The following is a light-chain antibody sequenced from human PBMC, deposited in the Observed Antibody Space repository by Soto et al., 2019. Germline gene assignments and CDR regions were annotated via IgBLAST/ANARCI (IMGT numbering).Light chain of an antibody. Sequence: ENVLTQSPGTLSLSPGERATLSCRASQSVSSSYLAWYQQKPGQAPRLLIYGASTRAAGIPARFSGSGSGTDFTLTITRLEPEDFAVYYCQQVTFGQGTRVEIK. CDR2: GAS. CDR3: QQVT. CDR1: QSVSSSY. V-gene: IGKV3-20*01. J-gene: IGKJ1*01.